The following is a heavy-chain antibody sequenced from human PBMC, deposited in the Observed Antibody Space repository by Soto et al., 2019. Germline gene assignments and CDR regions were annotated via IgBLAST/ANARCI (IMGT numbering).Heavy chain of an antibody. D-gene: IGHD6-25*01. V-gene: IGHV1-3*01. Sequence: ASVKVYCKAFVYTYTTHAILGVRKANRKRFEWMGWINACNGDTKYSQNFQGRVTITRDSSASTAYMEVSSLRSEDTALYSCARDRYISGLSDSWGQGTLVTVSS. J-gene: IGHJ4*02. CDR3: ARDRYISGLSDS. CDR1: VYTYTTHA. CDR2: INACNGDT.